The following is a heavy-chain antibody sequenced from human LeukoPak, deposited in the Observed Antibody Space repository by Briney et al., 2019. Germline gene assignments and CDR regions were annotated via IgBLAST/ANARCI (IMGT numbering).Heavy chain of an antibody. J-gene: IGHJ6*02. CDR3: ASRTTGTTGYYYYYGMDV. V-gene: IGHV1-69*04. Sequence: GASVKVSCKASGGTFSSYAISWVRQAPGQGLEWMGRIIPILGIANYPQKFQGRVTITADKSTSTAYMELSSLRSEDTAVYYCASRTTGTTGYYYYYGMDVWGQGTTVTVSS. CDR1: GGTFSSYA. D-gene: IGHD1-1*01. CDR2: IIPILGIA.